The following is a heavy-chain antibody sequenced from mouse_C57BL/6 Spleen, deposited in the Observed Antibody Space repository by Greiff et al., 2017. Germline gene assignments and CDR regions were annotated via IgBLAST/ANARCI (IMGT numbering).Heavy chain of an antibody. CDR1: GYTFTSYW. D-gene: IGHD1-1*01. V-gene: IGHV1-74*01. J-gene: IGHJ2*01. CDR2: IHPSDSDT. CDR3: AILYYYGKGLGY. Sequence: QVQLKQPGAELVKPGASVKVSCKASGYTFTSYWMHWVKQRPGQGLEWIGRIHPSDSDTNYNQKFKGKATLTVDKSSSTAYMQLSGLTSEDSAVYYCAILYYYGKGLGYWGQGTTLTVSS.